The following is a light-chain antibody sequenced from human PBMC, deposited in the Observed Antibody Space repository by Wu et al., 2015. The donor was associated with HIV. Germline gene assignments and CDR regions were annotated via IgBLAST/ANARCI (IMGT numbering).Light chain of an antibody. Sequence: EIVLTQSPATLSLSPGERATLSCRASQSVSSYLAWYQQKPGQAPRLPIYDASNRATGIPARFSGSGSGTDFTLTISRLEPEDFAVYYCQQYGSSPPWTFGQGTKVEIK. CDR3: QQYGSSPPWT. CDR1: QSVSSY. CDR2: DAS. J-gene: IGKJ1*01. V-gene: IGKV3-20*01.